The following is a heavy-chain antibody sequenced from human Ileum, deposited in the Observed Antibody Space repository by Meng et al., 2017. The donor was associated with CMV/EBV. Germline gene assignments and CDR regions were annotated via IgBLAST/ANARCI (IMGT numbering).Heavy chain of an antibody. CDR2: NQVSRNN. J-gene: IGHJ4*02. CDR3: AGSRPGGGAGDY. Sequence: ATGLALVTPSEDWSLYAISAGASNRNYSWNLVRPPAGQGLEWMGINQVSRNNVYNPSLKSGVTVSLDASKSQFSLTLNSVTAADTATYCCAGSRPGGGAGDYWGQGILVTVSS. D-gene: IGHD3-16*01. CDR1: GASNRNYS. V-gene: IGHV4-4*07.